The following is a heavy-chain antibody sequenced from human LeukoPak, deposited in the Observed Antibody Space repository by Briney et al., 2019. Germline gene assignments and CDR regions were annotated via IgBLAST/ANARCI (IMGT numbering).Heavy chain of an antibody. CDR2: IYHSGGT. J-gene: IGHJ4*02. CDR1: GGSISSSNW. D-gene: IGHD3-9*01. V-gene: IGHV4-4*02. CDR3: ARSTSDYDILTGSEFDY. Sequence: SQSLSLTCAVSGGSISSSNWWSWVRQPPGKGLEWIGEIYHSGGTNYNPSIKSRVTISVDKSKNQFSLKLSSVTAAGTAVYYCARSTSDYDILTGSEFDYWGQGTLVTVSS.